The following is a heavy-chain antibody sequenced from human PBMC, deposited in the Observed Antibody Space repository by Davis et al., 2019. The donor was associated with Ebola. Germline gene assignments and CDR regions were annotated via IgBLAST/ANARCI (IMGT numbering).Heavy chain of an antibody. Sequence: GESLKISCAASGFTLTGYYMSWIRQAPGKGLEWVSVIYSGGSTYYADSVKGRFTISRDNSKNTLYLQMNSLRAEDTAVYYCAVGGDGYPPGGWGQGTLVTVSS. CDR1: GFTLTGYY. D-gene: IGHD5-24*01. V-gene: IGHV3-53*01. CDR2: IYSGGST. CDR3: AVGGDGYPPGG. J-gene: IGHJ4*02.